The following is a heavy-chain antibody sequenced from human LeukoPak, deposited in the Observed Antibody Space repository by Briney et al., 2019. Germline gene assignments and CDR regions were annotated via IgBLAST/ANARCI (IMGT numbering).Heavy chain of an antibody. D-gene: IGHD3-22*01. J-gene: IGHJ3*02. V-gene: IGHV3-53*01. CDR3: ARGVYDSSGGDAFDI. Sequence: PGGSLRLSCAASGFTVSSNYMSWVRQAPGKGLEWVSVIYSGGSTYYADSVKGRFTISRDNSKNTLYLQMNSLRAEDTAVYYCARGVYDSSGGDAFDIWGQGTMVTVSS. CDR1: GFTVSSNY. CDR2: IYSGGST.